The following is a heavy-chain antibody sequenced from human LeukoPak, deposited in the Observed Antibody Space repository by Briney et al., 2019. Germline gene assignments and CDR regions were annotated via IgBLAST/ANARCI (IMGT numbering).Heavy chain of an antibody. D-gene: IGHD6-25*01. CDR3: GKAFPPLRVAAAGDY. V-gene: IGHV3-21*06. Sequence: GGSLRLSCTASGFTFSDCDMNWFRQAPGKGLQCVSSISYMGDHRYYADSAKGRFTISRDNAKNSLYLQMDNLRADDTAVYYCGKAFPPLRVAAAGDYWGQGTLVTVSS. CDR1: GFTFSDCD. J-gene: IGHJ4*02. CDR2: ISYMGDHR.